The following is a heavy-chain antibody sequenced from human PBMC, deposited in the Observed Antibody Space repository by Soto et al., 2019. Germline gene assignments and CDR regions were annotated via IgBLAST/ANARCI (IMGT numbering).Heavy chain of an antibody. CDR1: GGTFSSYA. CDR2: IIPIFGTA. D-gene: IGHD6-13*01. J-gene: IGHJ6*02. CDR3: ARVYSSSWYVPYYYGMDV. Sequence: SVQVSCKGSGGTFSSYAISWVRQAPGQGLEWMGGIIPIFGTANYAQKFQGRVTITADKSTSTAYMELSSLRSEDTAVYYCARVYSSSWYVPYYYGMDVWGQGTTVTVSS. V-gene: IGHV1-69*06.